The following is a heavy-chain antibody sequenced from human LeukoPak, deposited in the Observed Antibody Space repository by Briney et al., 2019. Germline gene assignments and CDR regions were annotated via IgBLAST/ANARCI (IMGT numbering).Heavy chain of an antibody. V-gene: IGHV4-34*01. CDR2: INHSGST. Sequence: SETLSLTCAVYGGSFSGYYWSWIRQPPGKGLERIGEINHSGSTNYNPSLKSRVTISVDTSKNQFSLKLSSVTAADTAVYYCAREGDGVTTVYGMDVWGKGTTVTVSS. CDR3: AREGDGVTTVYGMDV. CDR1: GGSFSGYY. D-gene: IGHD4-17*01. J-gene: IGHJ6*04.